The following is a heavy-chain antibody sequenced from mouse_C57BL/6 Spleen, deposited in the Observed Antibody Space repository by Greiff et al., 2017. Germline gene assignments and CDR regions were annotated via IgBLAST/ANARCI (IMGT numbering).Heavy chain of an antibody. V-gene: IGHV7-3*01. CDR3: ARYSNCGGFAY. Sequence: EVKLMESGGGLVQPGGSLSLSCAASGFTFTDYYMSWVRQPPGKALEWLGFIRNKANGYTTEYSASVKGRFTISRDNSQSILYLQMNALRAEDSATYYCARYSNCGGFAYWGQGTLVTVSA. CDR2: IRNKANGYTT. J-gene: IGHJ3*01. CDR1: GFTFTDYY. D-gene: IGHD4-1*02.